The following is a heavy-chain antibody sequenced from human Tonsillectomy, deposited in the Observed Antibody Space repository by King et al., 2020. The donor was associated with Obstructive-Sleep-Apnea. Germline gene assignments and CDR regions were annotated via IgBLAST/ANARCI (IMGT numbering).Heavy chain of an antibody. Sequence: VQLVESGGGLVQPGGSLRLSCVASALTFSGLTFSSYAMNWVRQAPGKGLEWVSAISGSGDGTYYADSVKGRFTISRDNSKNTLYLQMNSLRAEDTAVYYCANLYYGPRLYGMDVWVQGTTVTVSS. D-gene: IGHD3-10*01. CDR2: ISGSGDGT. V-gene: IGHV3-23*04. J-gene: IGHJ6*02. CDR1: ALTFSGLTFSSYA. CDR3: ANLYYGPRLYGMDV.